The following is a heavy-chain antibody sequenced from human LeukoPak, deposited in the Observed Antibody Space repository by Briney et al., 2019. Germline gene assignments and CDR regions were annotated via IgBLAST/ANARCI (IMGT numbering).Heavy chain of an antibody. CDR3: ARKAVGETSNYFDY. V-gene: IGHV4-39*07. J-gene: IGHJ4*02. CDR1: GVSISSTTYY. Sequence: SKTLSLTCTVSGVSISSTTYYWGWIRQPPGKGLEWIGSIFYLGSTYYSPSLKSRVNISVDTSENQLSLKLNSVTAADTAVYYCARKAVGETSNYFDYWGQGTQVTVSS. D-gene: IGHD1-26*01. CDR2: IFYLGST.